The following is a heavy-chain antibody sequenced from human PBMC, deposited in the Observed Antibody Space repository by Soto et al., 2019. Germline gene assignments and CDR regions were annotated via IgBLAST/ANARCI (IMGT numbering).Heavy chain of an antibody. CDR1: GGTFSSYA. D-gene: IGHD6-19*01. CDR2: IIPIFGTA. Sequence: QVQLVQSGAEVKKPGSSVKVSCKASGGTFSSYAISWVRQAPGQGLEWMGGIIPIFGTANYAQKFQGRVTITADESTSTAYMELSSLRSEDTAVYYCARDARIAVAGTLYYSGMDVWGQGTTVTVSS. CDR3: ARDARIAVAGTLYYSGMDV. J-gene: IGHJ6*02. V-gene: IGHV1-69*01.